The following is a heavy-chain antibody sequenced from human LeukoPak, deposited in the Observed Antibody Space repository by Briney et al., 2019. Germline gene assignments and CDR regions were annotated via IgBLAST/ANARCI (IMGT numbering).Heavy chain of an antibody. Sequence: PGGSLRLSCAASGFTFSSYAMSWVRQAPGKGLEWVSAISGSGGSTYYADSVKGRFTISRDNAKNSLYLQMNSLRAEDTALYYCAKDSSSGWYGLDNWFDPWGQGTLVTVSS. CDR1: GFTFSSYA. D-gene: IGHD6-19*01. CDR3: AKDSSSGWYGLDNWFDP. J-gene: IGHJ5*02. V-gene: IGHV3-23*01. CDR2: ISGSGGST.